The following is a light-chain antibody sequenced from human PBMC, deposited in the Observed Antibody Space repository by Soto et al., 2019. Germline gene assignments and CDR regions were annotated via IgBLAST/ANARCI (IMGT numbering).Light chain of an antibody. V-gene: IGKV3-15*01. Sequence: EIVMTQSPATLSVSPGERATLSCRASQSVSSNLAWYQQKPGPAPRLLIYGASTRATGIPARFSGSGSGTEFTLTISSLQSEDFAVYYCQQYNNWSRTFGQGTKAEIK. J-gene: IGKJ1*01. CDR2: GAS. CDR3: QQYNNWSRT. CDR1: QSVSSN.